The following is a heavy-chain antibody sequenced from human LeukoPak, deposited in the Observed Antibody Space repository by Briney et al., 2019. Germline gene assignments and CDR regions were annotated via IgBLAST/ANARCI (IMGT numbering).Heavy chain of an antibody. Sequence: GGSLRLSCAASGFTFNNIGMNWVRQAPGKGLEWVSSISSSGNYMYYADSMKGRFTTSRDNAKNSLYLQMNSLRAEDMAVYYCARSYDSSGNDAFDVWGQGTMVTVSS. CDR2: ISSSGNYM. D-gene: IGHD3-22*01. CDR1: GFTFNNIG. CDR3: ARSYDSSGNDAFDV. J-gene: IGHJ3*01. V-gene: IGHV3-21*01.